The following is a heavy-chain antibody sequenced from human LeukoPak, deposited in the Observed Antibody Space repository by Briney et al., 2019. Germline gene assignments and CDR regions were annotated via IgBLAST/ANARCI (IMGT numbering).Heavy chain of an antibody. CDR3: ARWGYGSGSYPPNFDY. CDR1: GGSMSSYY. V-gene: IGHV4-59*12. D-gene: IGHD3-10*01. CDR2: IYYGGST. Sequence: PSETLSLTCTVSGGSMSSYYWSWIRQPPGKGLEWIGYIYYGGSTNYNPSLKSRVTISVDTSKNQFSLKLSSVTAADTAVYYCARWGYGSGSYPPNFDYWGQGTLVTVSS. J-gene: IGHJ4*02.